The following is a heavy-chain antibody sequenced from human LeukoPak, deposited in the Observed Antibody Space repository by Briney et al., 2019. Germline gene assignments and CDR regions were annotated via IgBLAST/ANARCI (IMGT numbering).Heavy chain of an antibody. CDR2: IIPIFGTA. CDR3: AINALGGHSSGWHHYFDY. J-gene: IGHJ4*02. V-gene: IGHV1-69*05. CDR1: GGTFSSYA. Sequence: ASVKVSCKASGGTFSSYAISWVRQAPGQGLEWMGGIIPIFGTANYAQKFQGRVTITTDESTSTAYMELSSLRSEDTAVYYCAINALGGHSSGWHHYFDYWGQGTLVTVSS. D-gene: IGHD6-19*01.